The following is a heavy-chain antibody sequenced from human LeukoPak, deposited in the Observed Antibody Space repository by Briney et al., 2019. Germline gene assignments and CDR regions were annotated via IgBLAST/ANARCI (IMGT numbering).Heavy chain of an antibody. CDR2: ISAYNGNT. CDR1: GYTFTSYG. V-gene: IGHV1-18*01. D-gene: IGHD6-13*01. Sequence: ASVKVSCKTSGYTFTSYGISWVRQAPGQGLEWMGWISAYNGNTNYAQKLQGRVTMTTDTSTSTAYMELRSLRSDDTAVYYCAIIAAAGMVPSRWFDPWGQGTLVTVSS. CDR3: AIIAAAGMVPSRWFDP. J-gene: IGHJ5*02.